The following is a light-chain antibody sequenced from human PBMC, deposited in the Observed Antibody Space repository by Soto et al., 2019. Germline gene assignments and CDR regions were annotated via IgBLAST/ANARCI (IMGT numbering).Light chain of an antibody. V-gene: IGLV1-40*01. J-gene: IGLJ3*02. Sequence: QSVLTQPPSVSGAPGQRVTISCTGSSSNIGAGYDVQWYQQVQGTAPKLLISNSINRPSGVPDRFSGSKSDTSASLAISGIQADDEADYFCQSFDRSLSGWVFGGGTKLTVL. CDR3: QSFDRSLSGWV. CDR2: NSI. CDR1: SSNIGAGYD.